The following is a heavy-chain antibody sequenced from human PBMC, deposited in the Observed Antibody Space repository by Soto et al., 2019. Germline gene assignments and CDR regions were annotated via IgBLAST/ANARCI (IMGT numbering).Heavy chain of an antibody. CDR2: ISRSGGST. D-gene: IGHD6-19*01. V-gene: IGHV3-23*01. J-gene: IGHJ4*02. CDR1: GVTLSTYA. CDR3: AKGSASTYYFDS. Sequence: EVQLLESGGGLVQPGGSLTLSCAASGVTLSTYAMRWVRQAPGKGLEWVSAISRSGGSTYYADSVKGRFTVSRDNPENMLYLQMNSLRAEDTAVYFCAKGSASTYYFDSWGQGTLVTVSS.